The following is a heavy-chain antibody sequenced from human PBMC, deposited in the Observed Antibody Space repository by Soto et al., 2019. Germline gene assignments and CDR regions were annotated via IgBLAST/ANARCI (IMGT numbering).Heavy chain of an antibody. V-gene: IGHV4-34*02. Sequence: QVQLQQWGAGLLKPSETLSLTCAVHGGSFSGFFLTWIRQPPGKGLEWIGEINHSGSTNYNPSLKSRVTISVDTSENQFTLRLTSVTAADTAVYYCARGQWLPRGEYWGKGTLVTVSS. CDR3: ARGQWLPRGEY. CDR1: GGSFSGFF. J-gene: IGHJ4*02. CDR2: INHSGST. D-gene: IGHD6-19*01.